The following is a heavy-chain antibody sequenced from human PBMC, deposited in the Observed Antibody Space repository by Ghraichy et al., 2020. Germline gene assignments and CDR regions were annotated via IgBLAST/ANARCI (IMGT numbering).Heavy chain of an antibody. Sequence: GGSLRLSCAASGFTFSSYGMHWVRQAPGKGLEWVAVISYDGSNKYYADSVKGRFTISRDNSKNTVYLQMNSLRAEDTAVYYCAKDNRELGYGPLYYGMDVWGQGTTVTVSS. V-gene: IGHV3-30*18. CDR2: ISYDGSNK. CDR1: GFTFSSYG. J-gene: IGHJ6*02. D-gene: IGHD5-18*01. CDR3: AKDNRELGYGPLYYGMDV.